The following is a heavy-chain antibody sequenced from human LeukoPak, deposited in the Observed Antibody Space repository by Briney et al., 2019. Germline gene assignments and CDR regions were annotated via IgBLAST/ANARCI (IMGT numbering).Heavy chain of an antibody. CDR1: GGSISSYY. Sequence: SETLSLTCTVSGGSISSYYWSWIRQPPGKGLEWIGYIYTSGSTNYNPSLKSRVTISVDTSKNLFSLKLSSVTAADTAVYYCARGTAMVTSRFDYWGQGTLVTVSS. CDR2: IYTSGST. CDR3: ARGTAMVTSRFDY. V-gene: IGHV4-4*09. D-gene: IGHD5-18*01. J-gene: IGHJ4*02.